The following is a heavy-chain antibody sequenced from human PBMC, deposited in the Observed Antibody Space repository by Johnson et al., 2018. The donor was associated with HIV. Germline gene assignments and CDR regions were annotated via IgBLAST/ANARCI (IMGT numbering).Heavy chain of an antibody. Sequence: VQLVESGGGLIQPGGSLRLSCAASGFTVSSNYMSWVRQAPGKGLEWVSVIYSGGSTYYADPVKGRFTISSDNSKNSLYLQMNSLRTEDTALYYCVKGRRWLPYGGAFDIWGQGTMVTVSS. V-gene: IGHV3-53*01. CDR1: GFTVSSNY. CDR3: VKGRRWLPYGGAFDI. CDR2: IYSGGST. J-gene: IGHJ3*02. D-gene: IGHD4-23*01.